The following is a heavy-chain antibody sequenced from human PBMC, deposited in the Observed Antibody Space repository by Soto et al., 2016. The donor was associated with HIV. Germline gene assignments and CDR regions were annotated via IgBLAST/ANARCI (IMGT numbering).Heavy chain of an antibody. J-gene: IGHJ4*02. Sequence: QVQLVESGGGLVKPGGSLRLSCAASGFTFSDYYMSWIRQAPGKGLEWVSYISSSSSYTNYADSVKGRFTISRDNAKNSLYLQMNSLRAEDTAVYYCARDHSSIYHVGLDYWGQGTLVTVSS. CDR3: ARDHSSIYHVGLDY. CDR1: GFTFSDYY. V-gene: IGHV3-11*05. CDR2: ISSSSSYT. D-gene: IGHD6-13*01.